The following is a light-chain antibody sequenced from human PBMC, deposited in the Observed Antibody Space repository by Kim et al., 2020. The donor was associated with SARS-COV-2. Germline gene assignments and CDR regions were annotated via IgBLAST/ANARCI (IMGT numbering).Light chain of an antibody. CDR2: RDN. Sequence: QAGLTQPPSVSKDLRQTATLTCTGNSNNVGYQGAVWLQQHQGHPPKLLSYRDNNRPSGISERFSASRSGNTASLTITGLQPEDEADYYCSAWDSSLTGWVFGGGTQLTV. J-gene: IGLJ3*02. CDR3: SAWDSSLTGWV. V-gene: IGLV10-54*01. CDR1: SNNVGYQG.